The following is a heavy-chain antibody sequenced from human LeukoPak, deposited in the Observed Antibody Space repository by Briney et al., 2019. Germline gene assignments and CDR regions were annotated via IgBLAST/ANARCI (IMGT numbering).Heavy chain of an antibody. V-gene: IGHV3-66*01. D-gene: IGHD7-27*01. Sequence: GGSLRLSCEASVFSVTNNSMSWVRQAPRRGLEWGSHIFGVVDTYYADSVRGRFTISRDSSKNTLYLQMNSLRAEDTAVYYCATSSRNWGPDGFDIWGQGIMVTVSS. CDR2: IFGVVDT. CDR3: ATSSRNWGPDGFDI. J-gene: IGHJ3*02. CDR1: VFSVTNNS.